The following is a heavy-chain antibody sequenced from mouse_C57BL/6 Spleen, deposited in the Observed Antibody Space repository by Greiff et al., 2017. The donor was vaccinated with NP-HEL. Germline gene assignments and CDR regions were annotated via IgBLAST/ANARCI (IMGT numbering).Heavy chain of an antibody. CDR2: INPYNGGT. CDR3: ARKLGFITTVVADY. D-gene: IGHD1-1*01. Sequence: EVQLQQSGPVLVKPGASVKMSCKASGYTFTDYYMNWVKQSHGKSLEWIGVINPYNGGTSYNQKFKGKATLTVDKSSSTAYMELNSLTSEDSAVYYCARKLGFITTVVADYWGQGTTLTVSS. V-gene: IGHV1-19*01. CDR1: GYTFTDYY. J-gene: IGHJ2*01.